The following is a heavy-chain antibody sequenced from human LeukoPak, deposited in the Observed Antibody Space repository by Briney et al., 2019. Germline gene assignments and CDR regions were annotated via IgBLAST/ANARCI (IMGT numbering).Heavy chain of an antibody. CDR1: GYSISSGYY. D-gene: IGHD3-22*01. Sequence: PSETLSLTCTVSGYSISSGYYWGWIRQPPGKGLEWIGSIYHSGSTYYNPSLKSRVTISVDTSKNQFSLKLSSVTAADTAVYYCARILYYYDSSGTREVWGQGTLVTVSS. V-gene: IGHV4-38-2*02. CDR2: IYHSGST. J-gene: IGHJ4*02. CDR3: ARILYYYDSSGTREV.